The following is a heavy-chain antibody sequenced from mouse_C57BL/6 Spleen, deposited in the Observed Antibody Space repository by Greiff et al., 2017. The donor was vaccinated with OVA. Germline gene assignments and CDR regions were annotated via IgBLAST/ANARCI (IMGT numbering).Heavy chain of an antibody. CDR1: GYTFTSYW. V-gene: IGHV1-61*01. CDR2: IYPSDSET. J-gene: IGHJ4*01. D-gene: IGHD1-1*01. Sequence: QVQLQQPGAELVRPGSSVKLSCKASGYTFTSYWMDWVKQRPGQGLEWIGNIYPSDSETHYNQKFKDKATLTVDKSSSTAYMQLSSLTSEDSAVYYCARFITTLVATFPDAMDYWGQGTSVTVSS. CDR3: ARFITTLVATFPDAMDY.